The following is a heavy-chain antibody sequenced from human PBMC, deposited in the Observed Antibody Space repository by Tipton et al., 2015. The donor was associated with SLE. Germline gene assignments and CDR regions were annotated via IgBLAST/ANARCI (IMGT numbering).Heavy chain of an antibody. D-gene: IGHD1-20*01. Sequence: RSLRLSCAASGFTFSSYAMHWVRQSPGKGLEWVAVISYDGRNKFYADSVKGRFTISRDISKNTLYLQMNNLRAEDTAIYYCAIDNWKERAIDSWGQGTLVTVSS. CDR1: GFTFSSYA. J-gene: IGHJ4*02. V-gene: IGHV3-30*14. CDR2: ISYDGRNK. CDR3: AIDNWKERAIDS.